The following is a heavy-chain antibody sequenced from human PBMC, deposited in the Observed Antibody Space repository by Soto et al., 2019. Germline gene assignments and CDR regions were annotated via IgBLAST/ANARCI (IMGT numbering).Heavy chain of an antibody. CDR3: ARGIGYYDFWSGYIDY. J-gene: IGHJ4*02. V-gene: IGHV4-31*03. Sequence: SETLSLTCTVSGGSISSGGYYWSWIRQHPGKGLEWIGYIYYSGSTYYNPSLKSRVTISVDTSKNQFSLKLSSATAADTAVYYCARGIGYYDFWSGYIDYWGQGTLVTVSS. CDR2: IYYSGST. CDR1: GGSISSGGYY. D-gene: IGHD3-3*01.